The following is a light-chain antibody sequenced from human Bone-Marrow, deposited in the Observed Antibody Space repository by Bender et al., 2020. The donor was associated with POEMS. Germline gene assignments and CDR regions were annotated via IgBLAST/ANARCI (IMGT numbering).Light chain of an antibody. J-gene: IGLJ3*02. Sequence: QSVVTQPPSASGTPGQRVTISCSGSSSNIGSNFVYWYQQLPGAAPKLLIYINNQRPSGVPDRFSGSKSGTSASLAISGLQSEDEADYYCAAWEDSLNGWVFGGGTKLTVL. CDR3: AAWEDSLNGWV. V-gene: IGLV1-44*01. CDR1: SSNIGSNF. CDR2: INN.